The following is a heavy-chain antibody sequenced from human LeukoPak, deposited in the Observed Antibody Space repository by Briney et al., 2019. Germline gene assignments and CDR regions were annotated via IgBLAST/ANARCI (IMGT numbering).Heavy chain of an antibody. CDR2: LYNSGTT. CDR1: GGSINTYY. V-gene: IGHV4-59*01. CDR3: ARRGVKTTRFGY. D-gene: IGHD1-1*01. Sequence: SETLSLTCTVSGGSINTYYWSWIRQPPGKGLEWIGYLYNSGTTNYNPSLKSRVSISGDTSKNQFSLKLISVTAADTAVYYCARRGVKTTRFGYWGQGILVTVSS. J-gene: IGHJ4*02.